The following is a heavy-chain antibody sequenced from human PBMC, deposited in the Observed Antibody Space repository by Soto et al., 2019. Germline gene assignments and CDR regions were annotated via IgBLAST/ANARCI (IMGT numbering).Heavy chain of an antibody. CDR3: ARAPRYYDFWSGYSHFDY. CDR1: GGSFSGYY. CDR2: INHSGST. V-gene: IGHV4-34*01. Sequence: SETLSLTCAVYGGSFSGYYWSWIRQPPGKGLEWIGEINHSGSTNYNPSLKSRVTISVDTSKNQFSLKLSSVTAADTAVYYCARAPRYYDFWSGYSHFDYWGQGTLVTVSS. D-gene: IGHD3-3*01. J-gene: IGHJ4*02.